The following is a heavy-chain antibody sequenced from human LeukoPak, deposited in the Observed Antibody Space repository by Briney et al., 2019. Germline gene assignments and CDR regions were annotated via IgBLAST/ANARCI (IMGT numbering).Heavy chain of an antibody. D-gene: IGHD3-9*01. J-gene: IGHJ4*02. Sequence: ASVKVFCKASGYTFTGYYMHWVRQAPGQGLEWMGWINPNSGGTNYAQKFQGRVTMTRDTSISTAYMELSRLRSDDTAVYYCARSPDILTGENFDYWGQGTLVTVSS. V-gene: IGHV1-2*02. CDR1: GYTFTGYY. CDR2: INPNSGGT. CDR3: ARSPDILTGENFDY.